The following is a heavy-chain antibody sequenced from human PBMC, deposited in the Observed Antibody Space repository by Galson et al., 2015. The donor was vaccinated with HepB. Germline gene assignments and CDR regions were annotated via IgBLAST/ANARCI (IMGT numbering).Heavy chain of an antibody. Sequence: SLRLSCAASGFTFSNAWMNWVRQAPGKGLEWVGRIKSKTDGGTTDYAAPVKGRFTISRDDSKNTLYLQMNSLKTEDTAVYYCTTLPAVAAAGTVDYWGQGTLVTVSS. CDR1: GFTFSNAW. J-gene: IGHJ4*02. CDR3: TTLPAVAAAGTVDY. V-gene: IGHV3-15*07. D-gene: IGHD6-13*01. CDR2: IKSKTDGGTT.